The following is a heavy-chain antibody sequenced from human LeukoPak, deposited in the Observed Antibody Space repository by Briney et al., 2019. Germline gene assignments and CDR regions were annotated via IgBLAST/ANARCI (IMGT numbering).Heavy chain of an antibody. CDR1: GYTFISYA. CDR3: ARVEGYCSGGSCYFDY. D-gene: IGHD2-15*01. J-gene: IGHJ4*02. Sequence: ASVTVSCKASGYTFISYANSWVRQAPGQGLEWMGWISAYNGDTKYAQKLQGRVTMTTDTSTSTAYMELRSLRSEDTAVYYCARVEGYCSGGSCYFDYWGQGTLVTVSS. CDR2: ISAYNGDT. V-gene: IGHV1-18*01.